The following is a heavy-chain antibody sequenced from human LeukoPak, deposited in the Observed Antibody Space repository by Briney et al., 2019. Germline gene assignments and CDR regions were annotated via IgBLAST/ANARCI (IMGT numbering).Heavy chain of an antibody. CDR3: AREGPLSGPIDY. J-gene: IGHJ4*02. CDR1: GFTFSSYG. Sequence: GGSLRLSCAASGFTFSSYGMHWVRQAPGKVLEWVAFIRYDGSNKYYADSVKGRFTISRDNSKNTLYLQMNSLRAEDTAVYYCAREGPLSGPIDYWGQGTLVTVSS. V-gene: IGHV3-30*02. CDR2: IRYDGSNK. D-gene: IGHD1-26*01.